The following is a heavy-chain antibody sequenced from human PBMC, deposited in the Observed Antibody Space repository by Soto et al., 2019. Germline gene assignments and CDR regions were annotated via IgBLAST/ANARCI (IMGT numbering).Heavy chain of an antibody. CDR3: ARGGRWLFDY. J-gene: IGHJ4*02. D-gene: IGHD5-12*01. CDR2: IYHSGST. V-gene: IGHV4-4*02. Sequence: QVQLEESGPGLVKPSGTLSLTCAVSGGSISTDNWWSWVRQAPGKGLEWVGEIYHSGSTNYNPSLKSRLNISIDKSKDQFSLDVRSVTAADTAVYYCARGGRWLFDYWGQGTLVTVSS. CDR1: GGSISTDNW.